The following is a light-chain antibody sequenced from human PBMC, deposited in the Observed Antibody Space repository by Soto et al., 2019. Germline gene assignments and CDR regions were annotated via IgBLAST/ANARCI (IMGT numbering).Light chain of an antibody. J-gene: IGKJ4*01. Sequence: DIQMTQSPSSLSASVGDRVTITCRASQSISTYLNWYQQKLGKAPKLLISAASSLQGGVPSRFSGSGSVTDFTLTISSLQPEDFATYYWQQGSFTLTFGGGTKLEIK. V-gene: IGKV1-39*01. CDR3: QQGSFTLT. CDR1: QSISTY. CDR2: AAS.